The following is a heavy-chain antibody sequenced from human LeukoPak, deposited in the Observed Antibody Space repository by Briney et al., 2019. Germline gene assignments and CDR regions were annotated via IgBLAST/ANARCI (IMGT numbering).Heavy chain of an antibody. V-gene: IGHV3-21*01. D-gene: IGHD5-12*01. CDR2: ISSSSSYI. Sequence: PGGSLRLSCSASGFTFSSYSMNWVRQAPGKGLEWVSSISSSSSYIYYADSVKGRFTISRDNAKNSLYLQMNSLRAEDTAVYYCARENGGYGHGYYFHYWGQGTLVTVSS. J-gene: IGHJ4*02. CDR3: ARENGGYGHGYYFHY. CDR1: GFTFSSYS.